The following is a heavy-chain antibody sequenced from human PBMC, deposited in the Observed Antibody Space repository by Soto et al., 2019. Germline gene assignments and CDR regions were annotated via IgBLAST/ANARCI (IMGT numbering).Heavy chain of an antibody. D-gene: IGHD3-22*01. V-gene: IGHV4-34*01. J-gene: IGHJ6*02. Sequence: SETLSLTCAVYGGSFRAYSWSWIRKPPGKGLEWIGEINHSGSTNYNPSLKSLATISVDTSKNQFSLKLSSVTAADTAVYYWARVGDSSGYYSYYYGMDVWGQGTTVTVSS. CDR2: INHSGST. CDR3: ARVGDSSGYYSYYYGMDV. CDR1: GGSFRAYS.